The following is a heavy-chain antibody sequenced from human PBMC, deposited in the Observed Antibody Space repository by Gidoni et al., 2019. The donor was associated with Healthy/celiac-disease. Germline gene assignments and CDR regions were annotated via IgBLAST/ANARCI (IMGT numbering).Heavy chain of an antibody. CDR3: ASDLVSARWLVGGWFDP. Sequence: GAEGKKPGASVKCSCKASGCTFPSYGISWVRQAPVQRLEWMGWISAYNGNTNYAQKLQGRVTMTTDTSTSTAYLELRSLTSDDTAVYYCASDLVSARWLVGGWFDPWGPGTLVPVSS. CDR2: ISAYNGNT. D-gene: IGHD6-19*01. J-gene: IGHJ5*02. V-gene: IGHV1-18*01. CDR1: GCTFPSYG.